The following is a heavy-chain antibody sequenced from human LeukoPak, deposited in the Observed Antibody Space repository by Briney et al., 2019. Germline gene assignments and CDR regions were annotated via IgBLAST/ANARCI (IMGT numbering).Heavy chain of an antibody. CDR2: INHNGNVN. V-gene: IGHV3-7*03. D-gene: IGHD3-16*01. CDR1: GFAFSSYW. Sequence: GGSLRLSCAASGFAFSSYWMNWARQAPGKGLEWVASINHNGNVNYYVDSVKGRFTISRDNAKNSLYLQMSNLRAEDTAVYFCARGGGLDAWGQGATVTVSS. J-gene: IGHJ6*02. CDR3: ARGGGLDA.